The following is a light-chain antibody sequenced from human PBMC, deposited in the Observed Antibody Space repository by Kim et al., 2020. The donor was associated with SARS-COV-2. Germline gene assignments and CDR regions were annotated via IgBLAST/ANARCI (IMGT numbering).Light chain of an antibody. Sequence: EIVMTQSPATLSVSPGERVTLSCRASQSLSSYLAWFQHKPGQAPRLLIYGASTRATGIPDRFSGSGSGTEFTLTISSLQSEDFAIYYCQQYNNWAPWTFGQGTKVEIK. J-gene: IGKJ1*01. CDR2: GAS. V-gene: IGKV3D-15*01. CDR3: QQYNNWAPWT. CDR1: QSLSSY.